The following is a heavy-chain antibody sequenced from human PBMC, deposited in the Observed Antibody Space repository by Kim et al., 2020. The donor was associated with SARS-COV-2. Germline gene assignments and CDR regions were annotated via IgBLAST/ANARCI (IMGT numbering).Heavy chain of an antibody. CDR2: IYYSGST. D-gene: IGHD6-13*01. V-gene: IGHV4-39*01. J-gene: IGHJ4*02. CDR3: ARLLGYSSSWLDY. CDR1: GGSISSSSYY. Sequence: SETLSLTCTVSGGSISSSSYYWGWIRQPPGKGLEWIGSIYYSGSTYYNPSLKSRVTISVDTSKNQFSLKLSSVTAADTAVYYCARLLGYSSSWLDYWGQG.